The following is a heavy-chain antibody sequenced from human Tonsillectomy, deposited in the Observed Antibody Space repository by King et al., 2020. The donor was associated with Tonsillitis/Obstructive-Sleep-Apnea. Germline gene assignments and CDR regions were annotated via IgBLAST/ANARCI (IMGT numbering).Heavy chain of an antibody. CDR3: AHRKGYDSTNALGAFDI. CDR2: IYWDDDN. D-gene: IGHD3-22*01. J-gene: IGHJ3*02. V-gene: IGHV2-5*02. CDR1: GFSLITRGGG. Sequence: TLKESGPTLLKPTQTLTLTCTFSGFSLITRGGGVGWIRQPPRKALEWLALIYWDDDNRYSPSLKSRLTITKDTSKHQVVLTMTNMDPVDTATYYCAHRKGYDSTNALGAFDIWGQGTMVTVSS.